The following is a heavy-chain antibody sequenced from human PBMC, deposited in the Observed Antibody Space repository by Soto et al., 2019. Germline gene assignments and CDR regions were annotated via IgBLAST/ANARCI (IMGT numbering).Heavy chain of an antibody. J-gene: IGHJ4*02. V-gene: IGHV1-69*01. CDR1: GGTFSSYA. CDR2: IIPIFGTA. D-gene: IGHD6-13*01. CDR3: ARDPIAAACRRGSHGFDDY. Sequence: QVQLVQSGAEVKKPGSSVKVSCKASGGTFSSYAIRWVRQAPGQGLEWMGGIIPIFGTANYAQKFQGRVTITADEYTSTGYMELRSLRSEDTVVYYCARDPIAAACRRGSHGFDDYWCQGTLVTVSS.